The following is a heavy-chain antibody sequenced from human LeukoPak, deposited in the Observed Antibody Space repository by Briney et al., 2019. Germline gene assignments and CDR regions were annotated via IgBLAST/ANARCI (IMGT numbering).Heavy chain of an antibody. CDR2: MSNDGGGT. Sequence: GGSLRLSCAASGFTFNNYGLIWVRQAPGKGLEWVAAMSNDGGGTMYAAFVEGRFTISRDNSKNTLFLQMNSLRAEDTALYYCAKGSSGYFADLWGQGTLVTVSS. V-gene: IGHV3-23*01. J-gene: IGHJ5*02. CDR3: AKGSSGYFADL. CDR1: GFTFNNYG. D-gene: IGHD3-22*01.